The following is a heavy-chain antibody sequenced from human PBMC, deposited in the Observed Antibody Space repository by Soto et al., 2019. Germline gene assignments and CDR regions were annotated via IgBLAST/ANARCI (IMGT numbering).Heavy chain of an antibody. Sequence: QVQLVESGGGVVQPGRSLRLSCAASGFTFSSYAMHWVRQAPGKGLEWVAVISYDGSNKYYADSVKGRFTISRDNSKNTLYLQMNSLRAEDTAVYYCARESFVGSSWSTYRTYYFDYWGQGTLVTVSS. J-gene: IGHJ4*02. V-gene: IGHV3-30-3*01. CDR3: ARESFVGSSWSTYRTYYFDY. D-gene: IGHD6-13*01. CDR1: GFTFSSYA. CDR2: ISYDGSNK.